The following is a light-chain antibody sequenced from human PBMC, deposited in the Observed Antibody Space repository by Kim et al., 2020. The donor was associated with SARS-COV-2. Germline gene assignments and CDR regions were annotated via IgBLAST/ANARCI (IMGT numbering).Light chain of an antibody. V-gene: IGLV3-19*01. Sequence: ALGQTVRRTCQGDSLRTYYATWYQQKPGQAPVLVIYDENNRPSGIPDRFSASSSGNTASLTITGAQAEDEADYYCISRDSSGNSYFFGTGTKVTVL. CDR2: DEN. CDR3: ISRDSSGNSYF. CDR1: SLRTYY. J-gene: IGLJ1*01.